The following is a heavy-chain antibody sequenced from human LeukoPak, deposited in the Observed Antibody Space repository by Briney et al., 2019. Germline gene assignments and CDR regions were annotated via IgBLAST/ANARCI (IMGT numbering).Heavy chain of an antibody. J-gene: IGHJ4*02. CDR3: ARGYRSSWYLEYYFDC. CDR2: IYPGDSDT. V-gene: IGHV5-51*01. D-gene: IGHD6-13*01. CDR1: GYSFTSYW. Sequence: GESLKISCKGSGYSFTSYWICWVRQMPGKGLEGMGIIYPGDSDTRYSPSFQGQVTISADKSISTAYLQWSSLKAWDTAMYCCARGYRSSWYLEYYFDCCGEGILATVPS.